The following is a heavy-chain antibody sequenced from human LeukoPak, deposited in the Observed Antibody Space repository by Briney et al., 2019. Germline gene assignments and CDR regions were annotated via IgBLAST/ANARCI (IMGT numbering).Heavy chain of an antibody. CDR1: GFTFSSYS. CDR3: ARRQGSSWGADFDY. D-gene: IGHD6-13*01. Sequence: GGSLRLSCAASGFTFSSYSMNWVRQAPGKGLEWVSSISSSSSYIYYADSAKGRFTISRDNAKNSLYLQMNSLRAEDTAVYYCARRQGSSWGADFDYWGQGTLVTVSS. J-gene: IGHJ4*02. CDR2: ISSSSSYI. V-gene: IGHV3-21*01.